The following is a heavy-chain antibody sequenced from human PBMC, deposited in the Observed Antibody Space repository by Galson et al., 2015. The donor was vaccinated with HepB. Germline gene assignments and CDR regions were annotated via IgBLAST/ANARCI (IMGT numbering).Heavy chain of an antibody. CDR3: AKADGSGSYYNAGDWFDP. D-gene: IGHD3-10*01. CDR1: GFTFSSYG. V-gene: IGHV3-30*18. Sequence: SLRLSCAASGFTFSSYGMHWVRQAPGKGLEWVAVISYDGSNKYYADSVKGRFTISRDNSKNTLYLQMNSLRAEDTAVYYCAKADGSGSYYNAGDWFDPWGQGTLVTVSS. CDR2: ISYDGSNK. J-gene: IGHJ5*02.